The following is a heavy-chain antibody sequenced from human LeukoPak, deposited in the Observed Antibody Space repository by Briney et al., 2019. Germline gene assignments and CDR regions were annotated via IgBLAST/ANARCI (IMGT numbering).Heavy chain of an antibody. CDR2: IDHAGTT. Sequence: SETLSLTCVVSGGSLITNDYWWGWIPHPPGKGLEWIRPIDHAGTTFFNLFLERRVTISVDTPNNQFFLRLNSVDAADTAVYYCAKRRDGYNQLDYWGQGTLVTVSS. CDR1: GGSLITNDYW. J-gene: IGHJ4*02. CDR3: AKRRDGYNQLDY. D-gene: IGHD5-24*01. V-gene: IGHV4-39*01.